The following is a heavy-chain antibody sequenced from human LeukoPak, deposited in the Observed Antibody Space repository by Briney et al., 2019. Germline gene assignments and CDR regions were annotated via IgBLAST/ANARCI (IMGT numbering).Heavy chain of an antibody. J-gene: IGHJ4*02. V-gene: IGHV4-4*02. CDR2: IFHSGST. Sequence: SGTLSLTCAVSGGSISSNYWWCWVRQPPGKGLEWFGEIFHSGSTNYNPSLESRVTISVDKSKNQFSLKLSSVTAADTAVYYCARDKGAVSYYYGSGSYDAFDYWGQGTLVTVPS. CDR3: ARDKGAVSYYYGSGSYDAFDY. D-gene: IGHD3-10*01. CDR1: GGSISSNYW.